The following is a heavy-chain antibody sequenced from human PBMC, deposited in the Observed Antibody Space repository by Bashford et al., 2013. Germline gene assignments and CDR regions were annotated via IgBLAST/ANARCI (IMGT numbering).Heavy chain of an antibody. D-gene: IGHD3-10*01. CDR2: INPNSGGT. CDR1: GYTFTGYY. Sequence: ASVKVSCKASGYTFTGYYMHWVRQAPGQGLEWMGWINPNSGGTNYAQKFQGRVTMTRDTSISTAYMELSRLRSDDTAVYYCARDSRGHGITMVRGVISDPWGQGTLVTVSS. J-gene: IGHJ5*02. CDR3: ARDSRGHGITMVRGVISDP. V-gene: IGHV1-2*02.